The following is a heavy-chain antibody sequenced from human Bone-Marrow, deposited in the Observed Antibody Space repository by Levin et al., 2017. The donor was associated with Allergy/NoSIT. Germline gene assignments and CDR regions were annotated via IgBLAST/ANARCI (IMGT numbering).Heavy chain of an antibody. CDR2: ISWNSGSL. CDR3: TKDSHYYYDSIENWFDP. V-gene: IGHV3-9*01. CDR1: GFTFGDYA. D-gene: IGHD3-22*01. Sequence: HSGGSLRLSCAASGFTFGDYAMHWVRQVPGKGLEWVSGISWNSGSLGYAESVKGRLTISRDNAKNSLYLQMSSLRPEDTALYFCTKDSHYYYDSIENWFDPWGQGTLVTVSS. J-gene: IGHJ5*02.